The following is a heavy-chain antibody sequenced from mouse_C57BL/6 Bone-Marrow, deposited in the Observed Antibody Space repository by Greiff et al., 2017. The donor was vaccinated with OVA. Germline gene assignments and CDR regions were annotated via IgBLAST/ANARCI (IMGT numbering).Heavy chain of an antibody. V-gene: IGHV1-15*01. CDR1: GYTFTNYE. Sequence: QVQLKQSGAELVRPGASVTLSCKASGYTFTNYEMHWVKQTPVHGLEWIGAIDPETGGTAYNQKFKGKAILTADKSSSTAYMELRSLTSEDSAVYYCTRGDYEFDYWGQGTTLTVSS. D-gene: IGHD2-4*01. CDR3: TRGDYEFDY. CDR2: IDPETGGT. J-gene: IGHJ2*01.